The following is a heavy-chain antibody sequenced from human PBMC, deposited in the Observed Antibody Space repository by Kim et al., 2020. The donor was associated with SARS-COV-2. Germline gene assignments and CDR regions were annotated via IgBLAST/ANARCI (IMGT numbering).Heavy chain of an antibody. D-gene: IGHD2-21*02. V-gene: IGHV3-48*03. CDR1: GLTVRNYE. J-gene: IGHJ4*02. CDR3: GRGTEPCGGGDCNRGLLGY. Sequence: GGSLRLSCVASGLTVRNYETNWVRPAPGKALERVSHAGTRGSTTYYAAPVEGRFISPRDHAKNSLYPQMNSLRAEDTAMYYCGRGTEPCGGGDCNRGLLGYWGQGTLVTVAS. CDR2: AGTRGSTT.